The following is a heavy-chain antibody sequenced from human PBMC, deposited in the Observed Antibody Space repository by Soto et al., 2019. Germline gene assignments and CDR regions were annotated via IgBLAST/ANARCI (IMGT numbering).Heavy chain of an antibody. Sequence: PGESLKISCKGSGYSFASHWVAWVRQMPEKGLEWIGTIYPGDSDTKYSSAFRGHVTISADTSVSTAYQQWRSLEATDSAIYYCARYSGSYWHYLDFWGQGTLVTVSS. CDR2: IYPGDSDT. CDR3: ARYSGSYWHYLDF. CDR1: GYSFASHW. V-gene: IGHV5-51*01. J-gene: IGHJ4*02. D-gene: IGHD1-26*01.